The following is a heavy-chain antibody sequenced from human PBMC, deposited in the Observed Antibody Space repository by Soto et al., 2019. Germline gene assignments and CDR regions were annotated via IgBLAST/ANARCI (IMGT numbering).Heavy chain of an antibody. Sequence: QVQLVQSGAEVKKPGSSVKVSCKASGGTFSSYAISWVRQAPGQGLEWMGGIIPIFGTANYAQKFQGRVTITADESTSTAYMELSSLRSEDTAVYYCARERGYSGFALPYGMDVWGRGTTVTVSS. CDR1: GGTFSSYA. D-gene: IGHD5-12*01. CDR2: IIPIFGTA. CDR3: ARERGYSGFALPYGMDV. J-gene: IGHJ6*02. V-gene: IGHV1-69*01.